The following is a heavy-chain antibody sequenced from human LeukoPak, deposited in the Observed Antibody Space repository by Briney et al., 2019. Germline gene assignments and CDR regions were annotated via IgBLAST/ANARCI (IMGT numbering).Heavy chain of an antibody. Sequence: AGSLRLSCAASGFTFSDYYMSWVRLAPAKGQGWDSYISSSDSPIYYGHCVKGRFTITSDIAKNSMSLHMNSPGAEDTAVYYCARDRSVGTAIVFGFDYWGQGTLVTVSS. CDR1: GFTFSDYY. V-gene: IGHV3-11*01. CDR2: ISSSDSPI. J-gene: IGHJ4*02. CDR3: ARDRSVGTAIVFGFDY. D-gene: IGHD5-18*01.